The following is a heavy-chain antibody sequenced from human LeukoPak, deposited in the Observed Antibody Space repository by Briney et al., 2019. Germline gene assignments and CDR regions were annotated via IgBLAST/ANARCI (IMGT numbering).Heavy chain of an antibody. CDR2: ISYSGST. J-gene: IGHJ4*02. Sequence: SETLSLTCTVSGGSISSYYWSWIRQPPGKGLEWIGYISYSGSTNYNPSLQNRFSISVDTSKNQFSLKLSSVTAADTAVYYCARVIASSWPHFDYWGQGTLVTVSS. CDR3: ARVIASSWPHFDY. V-gene: IGHV4-59*01. CDR1: GGSISSYY. D-gene: IGHD6-13*01.